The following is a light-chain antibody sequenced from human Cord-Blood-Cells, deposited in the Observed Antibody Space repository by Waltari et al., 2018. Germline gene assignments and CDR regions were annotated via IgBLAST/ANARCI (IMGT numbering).Light chain of an antibody. Sequence: QSVLTSPASVSGSPGQPITISCTGTTSYVGGYNYVSWYQQHPGKAPKLMIYDVSNRPAGVSNRFSGSKSGNTASLTISGLQAEDEADYYCSSYTSSSTYVFGTGTKVTVL. J-gene: IGLJ1*01. V-gene: IGLV2-14*01. CDR1: TSYVGGYNY. CDR3: SSYTSSSTYV. CDR2: DVS.